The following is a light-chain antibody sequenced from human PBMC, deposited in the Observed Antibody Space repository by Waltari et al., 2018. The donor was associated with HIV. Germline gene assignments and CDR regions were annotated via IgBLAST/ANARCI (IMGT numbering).Light chain of an antibody. CDR3: QQYNNWPGIT. V-gene: IGKV3-15*01. CDR1: QSINNN. Sequence: EILMTQSPATLSVSPGERATLSGRASQSINNNLAWYQQKPGQAPRLLIYGASTGATGVRARFSGSGSGTEFTLTISSLQSEDFAVYYCQQYNNWPGITFGPGTKVDIK. J-gene: IGKJ3*01. CDR2: GAS.